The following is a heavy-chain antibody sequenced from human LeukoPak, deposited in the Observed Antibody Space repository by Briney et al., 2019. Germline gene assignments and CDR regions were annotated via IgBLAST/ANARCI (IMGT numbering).Heavy chain of an antibody. D-gene: IGHD3-22*01. V-gene: IGHV3-30*04. CDR3: ARDGSYDSSGYHDY. CDR1: GFIFSTYV. CDR2: ISHDGRDK. Sequence: GGSLRLSCAASGFIFSTYVMHWVRQPPGKGLEWVAAISHDGRDKYYADSVKGRFTISRDNAKNSLYLQMNSLRAEDTAVYYCARDGSYDSSGYHDYWGQGTLVTVSS. J-gene: IGHJ4*02.